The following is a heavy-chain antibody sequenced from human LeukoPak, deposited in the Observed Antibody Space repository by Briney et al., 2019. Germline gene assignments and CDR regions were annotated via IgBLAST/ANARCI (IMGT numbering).Heavy chain of an antibody. D-gene: IGHD3-22*01. CDR2: IYYSGST. CDR1: GGSISSSSYY. J-gene: IGHJ4*02. CDR3: AIATYYYGNSGWPFDY. Sequence: SETLSLTCTVSGGSISSSSYYWGWIRQPPGKGLEWIGSIYYSGSTYYNPSLKSRVTISVDTSKNQFSLKLSSVTAADTAVYYCAIATYYYGNSGWPFDYWGQGTLVIVSS. V-gene: IGHV4-39*01.